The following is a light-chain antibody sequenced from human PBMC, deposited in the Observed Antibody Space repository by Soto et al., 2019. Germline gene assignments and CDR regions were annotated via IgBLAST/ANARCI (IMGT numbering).Light chain of an antibody. CDR1: SSNIGSNT. CDR3: AAWDDSLNGVV. CDR2: SNN. Sequence: QSVLTQPPSASGTPGQRVTISCSGSSSNIGSNTVNWYQQLPGTAPKLLIYSNNQRPSGVPDRFSGSKSGTSASLAISGIQSEDEADYYCAAWDDSLNGVVFGVGNKLTVL. V-gene: IGLV1-44*01. J-gene: IGLJ2*01.